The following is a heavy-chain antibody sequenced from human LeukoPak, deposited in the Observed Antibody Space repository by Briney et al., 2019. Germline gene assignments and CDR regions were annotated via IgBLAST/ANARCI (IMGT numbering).Heavy chain of an antibody. CDR3: AKESADIVARNYYMDA. J-gene: IGHJ6*03. CDR2: ISYDGSNK. D-gene: IGHD5-12*01. Sequence: GGSLRLSCAASGFTFSSYGMHWVRQAPGKGLEWVAVISYDGSNKYYADSVKGRFTISRDNSKNTLYLQMNSLRAEDTAVYYCAKESADIVARNYYMDAWGKGTTVTVSS. CDR1: GFTFSSYG. V-gene: IGHV3-30*18.